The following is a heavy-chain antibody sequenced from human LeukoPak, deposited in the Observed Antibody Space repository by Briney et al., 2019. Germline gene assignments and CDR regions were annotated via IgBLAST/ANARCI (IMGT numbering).Heavy chain of an antibody. CDR2: IIPIFGTA. J-gene: IGHJ4*02. Sequence: GASVKVSCKASGGTFSSYAISWVRQAPGQGLEWMGGIIPIFGTANYAQKFQGRVTITADESTSTAYMELSSLRSEDTAVYYCARGSVDTAMAADYWGQGTLVTVSS. CDR3: ARGSVDTAMAADY. CDR1: GGTFSSYA. V-gene: IGHV1-69*13. D-gene: IGHD5-18*01.